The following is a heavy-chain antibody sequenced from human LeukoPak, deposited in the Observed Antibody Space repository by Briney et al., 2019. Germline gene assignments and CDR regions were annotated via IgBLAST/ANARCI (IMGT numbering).Heavy chain of an antibody. CDR1: GFTFSSYA. D-gene: IGHD1-26*01. CDR2: ISYDGSNK. V-gene: IGHV3-30-3*01. CDR3: ARVVRDYYYYGMDV. J-gene: IGHJ6*02. Sequence: PGGSLRLSCAASGFTFSSYAMHWVRQAPGKGLEWVAVISYDGSNKYYADSVKGRFTISRDNSKNTLYLQMNSLRAEDTAVYYCARVVRDYYYYGMDVWGQGTTVIVSS.